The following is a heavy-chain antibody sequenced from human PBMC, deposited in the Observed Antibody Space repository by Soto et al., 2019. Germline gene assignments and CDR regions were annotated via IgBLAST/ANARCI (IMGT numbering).Heavy chain of an antibody. CDR2: IFSNDEK. D-gene: IGHD3-3*01. CDR1: GFSLSNARMG. V-gene: IGHV2-26*01. CDR3: ARITIFGVLPYLDDAFDI. J-gene: IGHJ3*02. Sequence: QVTLKESGPVLVKPTETLTLTCTVSGFSLSNARMGVSWIRQPPGKALEWLAHIFSNDEKSYSTSLKSRLTISKHTSKSQVVLTMTNMDPVDTATYYCARITIFGVLPYLDDAFDIWGQGTMVTVSS.